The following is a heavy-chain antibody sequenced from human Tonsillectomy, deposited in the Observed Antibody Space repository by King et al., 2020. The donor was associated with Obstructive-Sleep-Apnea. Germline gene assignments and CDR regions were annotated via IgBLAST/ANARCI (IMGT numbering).Heavy chain of an antibody. V-gene: IGHV4-4*02. CDR1: GGSISSSNW. CDR3: ARRLRMNAVWPSRPALVS. J-gene: IGHJ5*01. Sequence: VQLQESGPGLVKPSGTLSLTCAVSGGSISSSNWWSWVRQPPGKGLEWIGEIYHRGGTNYNAALKSRVSTLLDKSQNQLSLKVSSGTGADTSVYYCARRLRMNAVWPSRPALVSCAPATLVTVAS. CDR2: IYHRGGT. D-gene: IGHD1-1*01.